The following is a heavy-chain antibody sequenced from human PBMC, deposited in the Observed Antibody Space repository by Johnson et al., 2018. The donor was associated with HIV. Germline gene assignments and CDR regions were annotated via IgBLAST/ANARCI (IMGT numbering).Heavy chain of an antibody. Sequence: QVQLVESGGGVVQPGGSLRLSCVPSGSSGFTFSSYAMHWVRQAPGKGLEWVAVISYDGSNKYYADSVKGRFTISRDNSKNTLYLQMNSLRAEDTAVYYCAREDGDYGDSIIDDAFDIWGQGTMVTVSS. J-gene: IGHJ3*02. D-gene: IGHD4-17*01. CDR2: ISYDGSNK. CDR3: AREDGDYGDSIIDDAFDI. CDR1: GSSGFTFSSYA. V-gene: IGHV3-30-3*01.